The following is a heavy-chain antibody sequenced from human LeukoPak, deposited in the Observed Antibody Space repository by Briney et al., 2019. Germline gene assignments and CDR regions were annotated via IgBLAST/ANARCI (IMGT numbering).Heavy chain of an antibody. CDR2: TYYRSKWYN. D-gene: IGHD6-25*01. CDR1: GDSVSSYSAG. V-gene: IGHV6-1*01. Sequence: SQTLSLTCAISGDSVSSYSAGWHWIRQSPSRGLEWLGRTYYRSKWYNEYALSVRSRITISPDTSKNQVSLHLTSVTPDDTAFYYCERNIGAAIGHWGQGTLVTVSS. J-gene: IGHJ4*02. CDR3: ERNIGAAIGH.